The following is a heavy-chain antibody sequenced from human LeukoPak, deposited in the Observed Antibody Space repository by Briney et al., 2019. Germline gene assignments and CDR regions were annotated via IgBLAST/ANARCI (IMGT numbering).Heavy chain of an antibody. CDR1: GGSISSYY. Sequence: SETLSLTCTVSGGSISSYYWSWIRQPPGKGLEWIGYIYKSGSTNYSPSLKSRVTISLDTSKHQFSLKLSSVTAADTAVYYCAKEVRGQFCSGGTCPLYYYYYIDVWGKGITVTVPS. V-gene: IGHV4-59*01. CDR3: AKEVRGQFCSGGTCPLYYYYYIDV. J-gene: IGHJ6*03. D-gene: IGHD2-15*01. CDR2: IYKSGST.